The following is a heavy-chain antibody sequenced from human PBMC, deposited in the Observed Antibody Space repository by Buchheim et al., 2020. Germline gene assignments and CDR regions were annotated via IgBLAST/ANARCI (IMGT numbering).Heavy chain of an antibody. D-gene: IGHD1-1*01. CDR3: AKKGGIGGTTDYFYY. J-gene: IGHJ4*02. CDR1: GFTFRSYA. Sequence: QVQLVESGGGVVQAGRSLRLSCAASGFTFRSYATHWVRQAPGKGLEWVAVISGDGTIQFYADSVKGRFTISRDSSKNTLYLQMNSLRPEETAVDYCAKKGGIGGTTDYFYYWGQGTL. CDR2: ISGDGTIQ. V-gene: IGHV3-30-3*02.